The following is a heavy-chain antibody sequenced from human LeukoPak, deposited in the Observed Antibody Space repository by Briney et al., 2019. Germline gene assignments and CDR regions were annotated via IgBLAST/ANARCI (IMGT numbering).Heavy chain of an antibody. Sequence: GGSLRLSCAASGFTFSSYSMNWVRQAPGKGLAWVSSISSSSSYIYYADSVKGRFTISRDNAKNSLYLQMNSLRAEDTAVYYCAGSPLSGVAPGFDYWGQGTLVTVSS. V-gene: IGHV3-21*01. J-gene: IGHJ4*02. CDR3: AGSPLSGVAPGFDY. CDR1: GFTFSSYS. CDR2: ISSSSSYI. D-gene: IGHD2-15*01.